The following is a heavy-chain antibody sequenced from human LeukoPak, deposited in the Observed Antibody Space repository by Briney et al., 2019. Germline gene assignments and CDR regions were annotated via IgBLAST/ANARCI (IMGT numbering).Heavy chain of an antibody. CDR3: ARDLGYYDSSGYPGYCYYGMDV. CDR1: GGTFSSYA. D-gene: IGHD3-22*01. V-gene: IGHV1-69*05. CDR2: IIPIFGTA. J-gene: IGHJ6*02. Sequence: SVKVSCKASGGTFSSYAISWVRQAPGQGLEWMGGIIPIFGTANYAQKFQGRVTITTDESTSTAYMELSRLRSDDTAVYYCARDLGYYDSSGYPGYCYYGMDVWGQGTTVTVSS.